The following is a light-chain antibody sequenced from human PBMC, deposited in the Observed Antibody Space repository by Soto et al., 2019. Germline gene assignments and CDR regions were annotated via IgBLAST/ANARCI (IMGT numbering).Light chain of an antibody. J-gene: IGKJ2*01. Sequence: IQLTQSPSSLAASVGDRVTITCRASQGITTYLAWYQQKPGKAPKLLIYAASALQSGVPSRFSGSGSGTDFTLTISSLHPEDFATYYFLQINSFPYTFGQGTQLEIK. CDR3: LQINSFPYT. CDR2: AAS. V-gene: IGKV1-9*01. CDR1: QGITTY.